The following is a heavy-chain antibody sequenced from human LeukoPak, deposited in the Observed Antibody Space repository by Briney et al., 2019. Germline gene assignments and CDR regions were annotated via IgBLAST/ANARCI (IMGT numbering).Heavy chain of an antibody. V-gene: IGHV1-69*04. J-gene: IGHJ4*02. CDR1: GGTFSSYA. CDR2: IIPILGIA. Sequence: SVKVSCKASGGTFSSYAISWVRQAPGQGLEWMGRIIPILGIANYAQKLQGRVTMTTDTSTSTAYMELRSLRSDDTAVYYCARASGSGYYHPLPIDYWGQGTLVTVSS. CDR3: ARASGSGYYHPLPIDY. D-gene: IGHD3-3*01.